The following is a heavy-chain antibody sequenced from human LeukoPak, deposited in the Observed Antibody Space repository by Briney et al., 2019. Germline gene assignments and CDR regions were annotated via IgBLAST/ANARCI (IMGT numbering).Heavy chain of an antibody. CDR1: GGSISSSSYY. CDR2: IYYSGST. V-gene: IGHV4-39*01. J-gene: IGHJ4*02. D-gene: IGHD3-3*01. Sequence: SETLSLTCTVSGGSISSSSYYWGWIRQPPGKGLEWIGSIYYSGSTYYNPSLKSRVTISVDTSKNQFSLKLSSVTAADTAVYYCARRSSASRPYYDFWSGYQQPYYFDYWGQGTLVTVSS. CDR3: ARRSSASRPYYDFWSGYQQPYYFDY.